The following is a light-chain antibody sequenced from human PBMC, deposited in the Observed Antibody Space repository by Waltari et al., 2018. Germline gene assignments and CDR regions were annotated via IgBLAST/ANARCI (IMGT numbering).Light chain of an antibody. J-gene: IGKJ1*01. V-gene: IGKV3-20*01. CDR1: QSITKD. CDR3: QMYGSLPAT. CDR2: DAS. Sequence: IMFTQFPGTLPLSPGERATPSCRASQSITKDLALDQQKPGQAPRLLIYDASIRATGIPDRFRGSGYGTDFSLTISRLEPEDYAVYYCQMYGSLPATCGRGTKVEIK.